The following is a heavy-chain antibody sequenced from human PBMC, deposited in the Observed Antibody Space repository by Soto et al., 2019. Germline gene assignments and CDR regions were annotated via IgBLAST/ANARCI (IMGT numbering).Heavy chain of an antibody. CDR2: ISGSGGST. J-gene: IGHJ4*02. CDR1: GDSISTYY. V-gene: IGHV3-23*01. CDR3: AKDQGSSWYEIDY. Sequence: PSETLSLTCTVSGDSISTYYWSWVRQAPGKGLEWVSTISGSGGSTYYADSVKGRFTISRDNSKNTLYLQMNSLRAEDTAVYYCAKDQGSSWYEIDYWGQGTLVTVSS. D-gene: IGHD6-13*01.